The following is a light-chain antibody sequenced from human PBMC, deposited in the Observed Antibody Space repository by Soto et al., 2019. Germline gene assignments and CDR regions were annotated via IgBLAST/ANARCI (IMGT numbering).Light chain of an antibody. J-gene: IGLJ3*02. Sequence: QSVLTQPASVSGSPGQSITISCTGTSSDVGGYNYVSWYQQHPGKAPKLIIYEVSNRPSGVSNRFSGSKSGNTASLTISGLQAEDEAEYYCSSYTDSSPWVFGGGTKLTVL. V-gene: IGLV2-14*01. CDR1: SSDVGGYNY. CDR3: SSYTDSSPWV. CDR2: EVS.